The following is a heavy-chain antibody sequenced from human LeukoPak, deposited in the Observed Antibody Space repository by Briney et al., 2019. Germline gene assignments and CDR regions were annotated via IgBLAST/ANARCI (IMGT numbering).Heavy chain of an antibody. V-gene: IGHV4-59*11. CDR2: IYYSGTT. CDR1: GGSISPRY. J-gene: IGHJ4*02. D-gene: IGHD6-19*01. Sequence: PSETLSLTCSVSGGSISPRYWSWIRQPPGKGLEWIGYIYYSGTTNYNPSLKSRVTISVDTSKNQFSLKLSSVTAADTAVYYCARGGWSLDYWGQGTLVTVSS. CDR3: ARGGWSLDY.